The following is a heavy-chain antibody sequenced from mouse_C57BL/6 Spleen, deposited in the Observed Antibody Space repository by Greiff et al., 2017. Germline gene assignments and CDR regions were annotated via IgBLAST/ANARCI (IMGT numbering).Heavy chain of an antibody. Sequence: VPLQQSGAELARPGASVKMSCKASGYTFTSYTMHWVKQRPGQGLEWIGYINPSSGYTKYNQKFKDKATLTADKSSSTAYMQLSSLTSEDSAVYYCARSGIYDYDGYWYFDVWGTGTTVTVSS. D-gene: IGHD2-4*01. V-gene: IGHV1-4*01. CDR1: GYTFTSYT. CDR3: ARSGIYDYDGYWYFDV. J-gene: IGHJ1*03. CDR2: INPSSGYT.